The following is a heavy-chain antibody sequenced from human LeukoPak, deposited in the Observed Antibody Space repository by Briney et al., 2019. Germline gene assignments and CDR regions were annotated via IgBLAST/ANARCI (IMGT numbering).Heavy chain of an antibody. CDR3: ARHESTTVVTWYFQH. Sequence: PGGSLRLSCAASGFTVSSNYMSWVRQAPGKGLEWVSVIYSGGSTYYADSVKGRFTNSRDNSKNTLYLQMNSLRAEDTAVYYCARHESTTVVTWYFQHWGQGTLVTVSS. D-gene: IGHD4-23*01. V-gene: IGHV3-53*05. J-gene: IGHJ1*01. CDR1: GFTVSSNY. CDR2: IYSGGST.